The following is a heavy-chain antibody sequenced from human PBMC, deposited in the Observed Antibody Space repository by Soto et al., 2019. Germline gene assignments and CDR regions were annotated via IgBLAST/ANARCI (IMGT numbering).Heavy chain of an antibody. CDR3: VRDPSWYGSGRYFYFTH. D-gene: IGHD3-10*01. J-gene: IGHJ4*02. V-gene: IGHV3-21*02. CDR2: ISGTSDYI. CDR1: GFTFSTSS. Sequence: EVQLVESGGGLVKPGESLRLSCAASGFTFSTSSMNWVRQTPEKGLEWVSSISGTSDYIDYADSVKGRFTISRDNAENPLWLPMNSLGVEDTAVYYCVRDPSWYGSGRYFYFTHWGQGVLVSVAS.